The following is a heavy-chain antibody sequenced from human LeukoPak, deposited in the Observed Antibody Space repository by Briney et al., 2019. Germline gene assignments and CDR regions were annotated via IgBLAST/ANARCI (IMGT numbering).Heavy chain of an antibody. Sequence: SETLPLTCTVSGGSISSSTYYWGWIRQPPGKGLEWVGSIYYNGGTHNNPSLKSRVTISVDTSKSQFSLKLSSVTAADTAVYYCARLSAYNLPDYWGQGTLVTVSS. CDR1: GGSISSSTYY. J-gene: IGHJ4*02. CDR3: ARLSAYNLPDY. CDR2: IYYNGGT. D-gene: IGHD5-24*01. V-gene: IGHV4-39*01.